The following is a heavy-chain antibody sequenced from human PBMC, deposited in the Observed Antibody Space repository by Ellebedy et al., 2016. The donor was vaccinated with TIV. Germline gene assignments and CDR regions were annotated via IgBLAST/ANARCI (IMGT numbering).Heavy chain of an antibody. CDR2: MNPNSGNT. D-gene: IGHD6-19*01. CDR1: GYTFTSYD. J-gene: IGHJ6*02. CDR3: ARPGYSSGSYGMDV. V-gene: IGHV1-8*01. Sequence: ASVKVSCXASGYTFTSYDINWVRQATGQGLEWMGWMNPNSGNTGYAQKFQGRVTMTRNTSISTAYMELSSLRSEDTAVYYCARPGYSSGSYGMDVWGQGTTVTVSS.